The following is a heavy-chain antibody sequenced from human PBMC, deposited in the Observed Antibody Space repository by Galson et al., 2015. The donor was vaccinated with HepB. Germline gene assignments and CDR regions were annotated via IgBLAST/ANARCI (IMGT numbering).Heavy chain of an antibody. CDR2: ISGSSSTR. V-gene: IGHV3-11*01. Sequence: SLRLSCAASGLIFSDYYMSWIRQAPGKGLEWVSYISGSSSTRYYSDSVKGRFNISRDNTKNSLYLQMNSLRAEDTAVYYCARDQASRPFIGDYDDGLRYCYYYMDVWGKGTTVTVSS. J-gene: IGHJ6*03. CDR3: ARDQASRPFIGDYDDGLRYCYYYMDV. CDR1: GLIFSDYY. D-gene: IGHD4-17*01.